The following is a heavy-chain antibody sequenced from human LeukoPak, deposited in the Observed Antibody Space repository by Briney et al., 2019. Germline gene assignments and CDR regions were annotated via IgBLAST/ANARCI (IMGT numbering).Heavy chain of an antibody. Sequence: GGSLRLSCAASGFTFSSYSMNWVRQAPGKGLEWVSSISSSSSYIYYADSVKGRFTISRDNAKSSLYLQMNSLRAEDTAVYYCARDEEFGGLSRRWFDPWGQGTLVTVSS. J-gene: IGHJ5*02. CDR2: ISSSSSYI. V-gene: IGHV3-21*01. CDR3: ARDEEFGGLSRRWFDP. CDR1: GFTFSSYS. D-gene: IGHD3-10*01.